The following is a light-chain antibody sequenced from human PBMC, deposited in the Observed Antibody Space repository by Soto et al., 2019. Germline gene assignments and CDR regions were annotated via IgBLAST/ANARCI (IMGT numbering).Light chain of an antibody. Sequence: DLQMTQSPSTLSASVGDRVTITCRASQSISSWLAWYQQKPGKAPKLLIYDASSLESGVPSRFSGSGSGTEFTLTISSLQPDDFATYYCQQHNSFSITFGQGTRLEIK. CDR1: QSISSW. V-gene: IGKV1-5*01. CDR3: QQHNSFSIT. J-gene: IGKJ5*01. CDR2: DAS.